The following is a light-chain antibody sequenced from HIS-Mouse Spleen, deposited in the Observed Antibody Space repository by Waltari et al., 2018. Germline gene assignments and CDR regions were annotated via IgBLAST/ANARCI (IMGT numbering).Light chain of an antibody. CDR3: QQYNSYSKLT. Sequence: DIQMTQSPSTLSASVGDRVTITCRASQSISSWLARYQQKPGKAPKLLIYKASSLESGVPSRFSGSGSGTEFTLTISSLQPDDFATYYCQQYNSYSKLTFGGGTKVEIK. CDR1: QSISSW. CDR2: KAS. V-gene: IGKV1-5*03. J-gene: IGKJ4*01.